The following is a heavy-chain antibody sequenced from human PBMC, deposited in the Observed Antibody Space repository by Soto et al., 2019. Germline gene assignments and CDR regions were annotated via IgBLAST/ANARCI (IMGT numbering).Heavy chain of an antibody. CDR2: ITSSSDYT. J-gene: IGHJ6*02. CDR3: VREYDYGMDV. CDR1: GFTFSAYY. Sequence: QEQLVESGGGLVRPGGSLRLSCAASGFTFSAYYMTWMRQAPGKGLEWVSYITSSSDYTNYAGSVKGRFTISRDNAKNSLYLQMNSRRVEDTAVYYCVREYDYGMDVWGQGTTVTVSS. D-gene: IGHD2-8*01. V-gene: IGHV3-11*05.